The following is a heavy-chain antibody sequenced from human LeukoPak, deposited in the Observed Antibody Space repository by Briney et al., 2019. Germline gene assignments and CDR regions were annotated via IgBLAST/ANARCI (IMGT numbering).Heavy chain of an antibody. CDR2: IYTSGST. Sequence: PSETLSLTCAVYGGSFSGYYRSWIRQPAGKGLEWIGLIYTSGSTNYNPSLKSRVTMLVDTSKNQFSLKLSSVTAADTAVYFCARTPIYYYDNSGYYNWGQGTLVTVSS. J-gene: IGHJ4*02. V-gene: IGHV4-59*10. CDR1: GGSFSGYY. D-gene: IGHD3-22*01. CDR3: ARTPIYYYDNSGYYN.